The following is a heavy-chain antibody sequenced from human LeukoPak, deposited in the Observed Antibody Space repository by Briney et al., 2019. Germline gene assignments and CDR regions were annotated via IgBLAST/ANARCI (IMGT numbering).Heavy chain of an antibody. CDR1: GFIVSSNY. CDR3: ARGGGGITIFGGLVSGVDY. Sequence: PGGSLRLSCVASGFIVSSNYMSWVRQAPGKGLEWVSTISNSGGSTYYADSVKGRFTISRDNAKNSLYLQMNSLRAEDTAVYYCARGGGGITIFGGLVSGVDYWGQGTLVTVSS. D-gene: IGHD3-3*01. J-gene: IGHJ4*02. CDR2: ISNSGGST. V-gene: IGHV3-23*01.